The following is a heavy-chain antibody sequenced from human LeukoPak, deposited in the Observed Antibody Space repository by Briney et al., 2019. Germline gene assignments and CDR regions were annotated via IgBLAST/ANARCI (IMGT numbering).Heavy chain of an antibody. Sequence: GGSLRPSCATSGFPFETNAMSWVRHAPGKGLEWVATIGNTETFYADSVTGRFTISRDNSKNTVNLQRNRLRVEDTAIYYCAKDWIQFNRVFDCFDSWGQGTLVTVSS. J-gene: IGHJ4*02. CDR1: GFPFETNA. CDR3: AKDWIQFNRVFDCFDS. D-gene: IGHD5-18*01. V-gene: IGHV3-23*01. CDR2: IGNTET.